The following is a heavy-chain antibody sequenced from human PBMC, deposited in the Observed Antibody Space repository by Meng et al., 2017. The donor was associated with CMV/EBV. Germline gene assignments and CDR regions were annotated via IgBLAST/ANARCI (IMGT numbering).Heavy chain of an antibody. V-gene: IGHV3-74*01. J-gene: IGHJ6*02. CDR2: INSDGSST. D-gene: IGHD3-3*01. Sequence: GESLRLSCAASGFTFSSYWMHWVRQAPGKGLVWVSRINSDGSSTSYADSVKGRFTISRDNAKNTLYLQMNSLRAEDTAVYYCASNYDLNYYYYYGMDVWGQGTTVTVSS. CDR1: GFTFSSYW. CDR3: ASNYDLNYYYYYGMDV.